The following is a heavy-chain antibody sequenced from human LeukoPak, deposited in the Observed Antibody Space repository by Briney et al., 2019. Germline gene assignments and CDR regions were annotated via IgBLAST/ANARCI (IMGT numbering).Heavy chain of an antibody. J-gene: IGHJ5*02. CDR3: AKVLAAAGEGWFDP. CDR1: GGSISSYY. Sequence: PSEPLSLTCTVSGGSISSYYWSWIRQPPGKGLEWIGYIYYSGSTNYNPSLKSRVTISVDTSKNQFSLQLSSVTAADTAVYYCAKVLAAAGEGWFDPWGQETLVTVSS. D-gene: IGHD6-13*01. V-gene: IGHV4-59*01. CDR2: IYYSGST.